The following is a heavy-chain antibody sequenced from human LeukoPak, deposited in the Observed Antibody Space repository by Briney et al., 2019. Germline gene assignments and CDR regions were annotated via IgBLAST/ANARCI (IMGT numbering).Heavy chain of an antibody. Sequence: ASVKVSCKASGYTFTSYAMNWVRQAPGQGLEWMGWISAYNGNTNYAQKLQGRVTMTTDTSTSTAYMELRSLRSDDTAVYYCARADYSHPHDYWGQGTLVTVSS. J-gene: IGHJ4*02. CDR2: ISAYNGNT. CDR3: ARADYSHPHDY. CDR1: GYTFTSYA. V-gene: IGHV1-18*01. D-gene: IGHD2-21*01.